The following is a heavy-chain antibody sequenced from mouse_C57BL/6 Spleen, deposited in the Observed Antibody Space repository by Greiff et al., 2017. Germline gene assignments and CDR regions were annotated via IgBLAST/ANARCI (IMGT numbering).Heavy chain of an antibody. J-gene: IGHJ2*01. CDR1: GFSLTSYG. CDR2: IWSGGGT. V-gene: IGHV2-2*01. D-gene: IGHD2-1*01. CDR3: ARNYGYGNGYFDY. Sequence: QVQLQQSGPGLVQPSQSLSITCTVSGFSLTSYGVHWVRQSPGKGLEWLGVIWSGGGTDYNAAFISRLSISTDNSKIQVFFKMNSLQADDTSLYYCARNYGYGNGYFDYRGKGATLTVSS.